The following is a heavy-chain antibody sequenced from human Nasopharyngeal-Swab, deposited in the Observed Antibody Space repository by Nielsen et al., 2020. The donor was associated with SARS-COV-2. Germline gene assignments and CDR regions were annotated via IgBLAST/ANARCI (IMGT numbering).Heavy chain of an antibody. CDR2: IIPILGIA. J-gene: IGHJ6*02. CDR1: GGNFSSDA. V-gene: IGHV1-69*04. CDR3: AREYCSGGSCYGNYGMDV. D-gene: IGHD2-15*01. Sequence: SVKVSCKASGGNFSSDAISWVRPAPGQGLEWMGRIIPILGIANYAQKFQGRVTITADKSTSTAYMELSSLRYEDTAVYYCAREYCSGGSCYGNYGMDVWGQRTTVTVSS.